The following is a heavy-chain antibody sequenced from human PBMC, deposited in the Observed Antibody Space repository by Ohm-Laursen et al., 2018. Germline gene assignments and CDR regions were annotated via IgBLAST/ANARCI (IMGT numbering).Heavy chain of an antibody. V-gene: IGHV1-46*03. Sequence: VKVSCKASGYTFTSYCMHWVRQAPGQGLEWMGIINPNGGSTSYAQKFQGRVTMTRDTSTSTVYMELSSLRSEDTAVYYCATHCSSTSCYKVVDYWGQGTLVTVSS. D-gene: IGHD2-2*02. J-gene: IGHJ4*02. CDR2: INPNGGST. CDR3: ATHCSSTSCYKVVDY. CDR1: GYTFTSYC.